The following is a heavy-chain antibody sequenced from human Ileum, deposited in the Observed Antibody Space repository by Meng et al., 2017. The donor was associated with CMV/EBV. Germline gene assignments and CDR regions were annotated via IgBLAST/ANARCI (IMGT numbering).Heavy chain of an antibody. Sequence: LREAAAEVRRPGASVTNACKTSGYTFTDHNIGWVRQAPGQGIEWVGWISLGNGQTVYGHKLQGRVTVTTDTSTNTAYMELRNLRSDDTAMYYCARDVWGFDYWGQGTLVTVSS. J-gene: IGHJ4*02. CDR2: ISLGNGQT. D-gene: IGHD7-27*01. CDR3: ARDVWGFDY. CDR1: GYTFTDHN. V-gene: IGHV1-18*04.